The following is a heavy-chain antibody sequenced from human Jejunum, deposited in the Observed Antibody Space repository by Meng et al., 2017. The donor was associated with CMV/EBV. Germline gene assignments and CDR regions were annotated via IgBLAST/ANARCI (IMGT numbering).Heavy chain of an antibody. J-gene: IGHJ5*02. CDR2: KYYRETA. CDR3: ASTLYPKAWLNWFDP. D-gene: IGHD2-2*02. V-gene: IGHV4-59*02. CDR1: GGSVSSYY. Sequence: GGSVSSYYWSWIRQPPGKGLEWIGYKYYRETAHYNPSLRSRVTISVDTSKNLISLRLDSVTAADTAVYYCASTLYPKAWLNWFDPWGQGTLVTVSS.